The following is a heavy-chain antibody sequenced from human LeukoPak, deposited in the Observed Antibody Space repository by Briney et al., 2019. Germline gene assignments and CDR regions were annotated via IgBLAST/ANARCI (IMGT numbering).Heavy chain of an antibody. CDR2: ISSSGSTI. CDR3: ARDRTHSSGWFPFYWYFDL. V-gene: IGHV3-48*03. Sequence: GGSLRLSCAASGFTFSSYELNWVRQAPGKGLEWVSYISSSGSTIYYADSVKGRFTISRDNAENSLYLQMNSLRAEDTAVYYCARDRTHSSGWFPFYWYFDLWGRGTLVTVSS. D-gene: IGHD6-19*01. J-gene: IGHJ2*01. CDR1: GFTFSSYE.